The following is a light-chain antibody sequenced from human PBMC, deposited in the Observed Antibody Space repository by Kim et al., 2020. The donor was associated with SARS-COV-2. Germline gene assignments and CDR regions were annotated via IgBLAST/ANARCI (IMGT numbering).Light chain of an antibody. Sequence: DIVMTQSPDSLAVSLGERATINCKSSQSVLYSSNNKNYLAWYQQKPGQPPKLLIYWASTRESGVPDRFSGSGSGTDFTLTISSLQAEDVAVYYCQQYYSKGYTFGQGTKLEI. CDR2: WAS. V-gene: IGKV4-1*01. CDR1: QSVLYSSNNKNY. CDR3: QQYYSKGYT. J-gene: IGKJ2*01.